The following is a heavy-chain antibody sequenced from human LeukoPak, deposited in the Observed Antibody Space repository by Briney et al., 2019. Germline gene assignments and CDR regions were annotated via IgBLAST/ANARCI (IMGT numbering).Heavy chain of an antibody. CDR3: ARVVVVTARTYYFDY. V-gene: IGHV3-20*04. Sequence: GGSLRLSCAASGFTFSTYSMNWVRQAPGKGLEWVSGINWNGGSTGYADSVKGRFTISRDNAKNSLYLQMNSLRAEDTALYYCARVVVVTARTYYFDYWGQGTLVTVSS. J-gene: IGHJ4*02. CDR2: INWNGGST. CDR1: GFTFSTYS. D-gene: IGHD2-21*02.